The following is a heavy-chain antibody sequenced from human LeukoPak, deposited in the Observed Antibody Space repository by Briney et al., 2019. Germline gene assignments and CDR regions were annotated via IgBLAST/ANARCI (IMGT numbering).Heavy chain of an antibody. CDR2: ISAYNGNT. J-gene: IGHJ4*02. D-gene: IGHD3-22*01. CDR1: GYTFTSYG. Sequence: ASVKVSCKASGYTFTSYGISWVRQAPGQGVEWMGWISAYNGNTNYAQKLQGRVTMTEDTSTDTAYMELSSLRSEDTAVYYCATVGYYDSSGYADYWGQGTLVTVSS. CDR3: ATVGYYDSSGYADY. V-gene: IGHV1-18*01.